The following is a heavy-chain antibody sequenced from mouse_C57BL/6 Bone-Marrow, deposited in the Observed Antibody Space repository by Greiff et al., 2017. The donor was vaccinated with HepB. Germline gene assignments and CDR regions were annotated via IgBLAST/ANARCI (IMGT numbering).Heavy chain of an antibody. Sequence: EVQLQQSGAELVRPGASVKLSCTASGFNIKGYCMHWVKQRPKQGLEWIGRIDPDDGDTEYDPKFQGKATMTEDTSSNTAYLQLSSLTSEDTAVYYGTTIRAYAMDYGGQGTSVTVAS. CDR3: TTIRAYAMDY. J-gene: IGHJ4*01. V-gene: IGHV14-1*01. CDR2: IDPDDGDT. CDR1: GFNIKGYC.